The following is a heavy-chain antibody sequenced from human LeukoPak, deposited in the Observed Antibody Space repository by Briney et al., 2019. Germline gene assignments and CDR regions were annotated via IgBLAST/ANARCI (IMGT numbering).Heavy chain of an antibody. J-gene: IGHJ4*02. V-gene: IGHV1-18*04. CDR3: ARDKSRSSWSTSPVDY. D-gene: IGHD6-6*01. Sequence: ASVKVSCKASGYTFTSYGISWVRQAPGQGLEGMGWISAYNGNTNYAQKLQGRVTMTTDTSTSTAYMELRSLRSDDTAVYYCARDKSRSSWSTSPVDYWGQGTLVTVSS. CDR1: GYTFTSYG. CDR2: ISAYNGNT.